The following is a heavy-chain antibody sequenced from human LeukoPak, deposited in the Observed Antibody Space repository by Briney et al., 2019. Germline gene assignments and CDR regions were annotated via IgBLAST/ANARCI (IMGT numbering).Heavy chain of an antibody. CDR3: ARGYCSSTSCYTLFAHAFDI. CDR2: IIPIFGTA. V-gene: IGHV1-69*05. J-gene: IGHJ3*02. D-gene: IGHD2-2*02. Sequence: GASVTVSCKASGGTFSSYAISWVRQAPGQGLEWMGGIIPIFGTANYAQKFQGRVTITTDESTSTAYMELSSLRSEDTAVYYCARGYCSSTSCYTLFAHAFDIWGQGTMVTVSS. CDR1: GGTFSSYA.